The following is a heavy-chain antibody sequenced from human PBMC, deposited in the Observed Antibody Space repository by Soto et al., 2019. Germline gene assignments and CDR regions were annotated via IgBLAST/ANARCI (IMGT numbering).Heavy chain of an antibody. CDR3: AKVLAAAGTEKYYYYGMDV. J-gene: IGHJ6*02. CDR1: GGTFSSYA. Sequence: QVQLVQSGAEVKKPGSSVKVSCKASGGTFSSYAISWVRQAPGQGLEWMGGIVPIFGTANYAQKFQGRVTITADKSTSTAYMELSSLRSEDTAVYYCAKVLAAAGTEKYYYYGMDVWGHGTTVTVSS. V-gene: IGHV1-69*06. D-gene: IGHD6-13*01. CDR2: IVPIFGTA.